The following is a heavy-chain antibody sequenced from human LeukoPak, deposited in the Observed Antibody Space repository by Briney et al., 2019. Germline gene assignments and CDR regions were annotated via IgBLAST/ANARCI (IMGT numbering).Heavy chain of an antibody. V-gene: IGHV1-46*01. J-gene: IGHJ4*02. D-gene: IGHD6-13*01. CDR1: GYTFTSYY. CDR3: ARAPSLGYSRHQLADY. CDR2: INPSGGST. Sequence: ASVKVSCKASGYTFTSYYMHWVRQAPGQGLEWMGIINPSGGSTSYAQKFQGRVTMTRDMSTSTVYMELSSLRSEDTAVYYCARAPSLGYSRHQLADYWGQGTLVTVSS.